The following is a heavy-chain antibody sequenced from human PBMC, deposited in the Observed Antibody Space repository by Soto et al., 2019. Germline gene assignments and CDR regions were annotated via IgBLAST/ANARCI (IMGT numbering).Heavy chain of an antibody. CDR3: AKGLTGYSSGWYQDAFDI. V-gene: IGHV3-23*01. D-gene: IGHD6-19*01. J-gene: IGHJ3*02. CDR2: ISGSGGST. Sequence: GGSLRLSCAASGFTFSSYAMSWVRQAPGKGLEWVSAISGSGGSTYYADSVKGRFTISRDNSKNTLYLQMNSLRAEDTAVYYCAKGLTGYSSGWYQDAFDIWGQGTMVTVSS. CDR1: GFTFSSYA.